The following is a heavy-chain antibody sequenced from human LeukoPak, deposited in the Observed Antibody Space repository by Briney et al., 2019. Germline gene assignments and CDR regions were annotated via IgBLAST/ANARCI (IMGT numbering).Heavy chain of an antibody. CDR1: GGSISSYY. V-gene: IGHV4-4*07. J-gene: IGHJ4*02. CDR2: IHTSGST. CDR3: ARDQGSGWYDY. Sequence: SETLSLTCTVSGGSISSYYWSWNRQPAGKGLEWIGRIHTSGSTNYSPSLKSRLTMSVDMSKNQFSLKLSSVTAADTAVYYCARDQGSGWYDYWGQGTLVTVSS. D-gene: IGHD6-19*01.